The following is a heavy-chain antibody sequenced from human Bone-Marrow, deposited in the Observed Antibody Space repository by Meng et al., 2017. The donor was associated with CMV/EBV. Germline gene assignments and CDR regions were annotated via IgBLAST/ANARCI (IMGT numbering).Heavy chain of an antibody. CDR3: ARDHDFWSGYQKYYYYGMDV. CDR2: ISSSGSNI. Sequence: GGSLRLSCAASGFTFSDYYMSWIRQAPGEGLEWVSYISSSGSNIYYADSVKGRFTISRDNAKNSLYLQMNSLRAEDTAVYYCARDHDFWSGYQKYYYYGMDVWGQGTTVTVSS. CDR1: GFTFSDYY. D-gene: IGHD3-3*01. J-gene: IGHJ6*02. V-gene: IGHV3-11*01.